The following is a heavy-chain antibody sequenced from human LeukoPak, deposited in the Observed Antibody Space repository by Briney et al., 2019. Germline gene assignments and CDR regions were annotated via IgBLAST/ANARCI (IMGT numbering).Heavy chain of an antibody. J-gene: IGHJ5*02. CDR1: GYTFTSYG. CDR3: ARDLGSTSLNWFDP. Sequence: ASVKVSCKASGYTFTSYGISWVRQAPGQGLEWMGWISAYNGNTNYAQKLQGRVTMTTDTSTRTAYMELRSLRSDDTAVYYCARDLGSTSLNWFDPWGQGTLVTVSS. D-gene: IGHD2-2*01. V-gene: IGHV1-18*01. CDR2: ISAYNGNT.